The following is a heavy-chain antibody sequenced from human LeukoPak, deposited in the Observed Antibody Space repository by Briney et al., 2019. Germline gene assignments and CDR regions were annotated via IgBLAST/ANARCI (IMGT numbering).Heavy chain of an antibody. CDR1: GYSFTGYW. CDR2: IYPGDSDT. D-gene: IGHD2-2*01. J-gene: IGHJ3*02. CDR3: ARGYEDCSSTSCYGAFDI. Sequence: GESLKISCKGSGYSFTGYWIGWVRQMPGKGLEWMGIIYPGDSDTRYSPSFQGQVTISADKSISTAYLQWSSLKASDTAMYYCARGYEDCSSTSCYGAFDIWGQGTMVTVSS. V-gene: IGHV5-51*01.